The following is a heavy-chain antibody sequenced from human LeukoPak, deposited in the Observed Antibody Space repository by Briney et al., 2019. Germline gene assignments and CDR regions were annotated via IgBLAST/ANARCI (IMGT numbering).Heavy chain of an antibody. V-gene: IGHV1-18*01. Sequence: GSSVKVSCKASGGTFSSYAISWVRQAPGQGLEWMGWISAYNGNTNYAQKLQGRVTMTTDTSTSTAYMELRSLRSDDTAVYYCARLGLLWFGEFPVYYYYGMDVWGQGTTVTVSS. CDR2: ISAYNGNT. D-gene: IGHD3-10*01. J-gene: IGHJ6*02. CDR3: ARLGLLWFGEFPVYYYYGMDV. CDR1: GGTFSSYA.